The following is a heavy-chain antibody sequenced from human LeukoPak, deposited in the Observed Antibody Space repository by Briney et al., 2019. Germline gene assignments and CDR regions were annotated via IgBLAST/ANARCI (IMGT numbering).Heavy chain of an antibody. CDR1: GFTFSSYA. J-gene: IGHJ4*02. CDR3: ARDRYSGYDFMTYYFDY. V-gene: IGHV3-30*04. D-gene: IGHD5-12*01. CDR2: ISYDGSNK. Sequence: QPGRSLRLSCAASGFTFSSYAMHWVRQAPGKGLEWVAVISYDGSNKYYADSVKGRFTISRDNSKNTLYLQMNSLRAEDTAVYYCARDRYSGYDFMTYYFDYWGQGTLVTVSS.